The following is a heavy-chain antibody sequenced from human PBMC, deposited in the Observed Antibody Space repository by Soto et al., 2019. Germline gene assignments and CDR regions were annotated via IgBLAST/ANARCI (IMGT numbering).Heavy chain of an antibody. V-gene: IGHV5-51*01. CDR2: IYPGDSDT. D-gene: IGHD3-10*01. CDR3: ARQDGSGIYYFDY. J-gene: IGHJ4*02. Sequence: GESLKISCKGSGYSFTYYWIGWVRQMPGKGLERMEIIYPGDSDTRYSPSLQGQVTISADKSISTANLQWSRMKASDTAMYYCARQDGSGIYYFDYWGQGTLVTVSS. CDR1: GYSFTYYW.